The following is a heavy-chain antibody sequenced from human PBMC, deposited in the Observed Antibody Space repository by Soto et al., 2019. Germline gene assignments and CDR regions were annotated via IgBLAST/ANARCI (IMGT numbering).Heavy chain of an antibody. D-gene: IGHD3-3*01. CDR2: ITPHGGST. V-gene: IGHV1-46*03. Sequence: GASVKVSCKAPGDTFTSYYLNWVRQAPGQGLEWVGVITPHGGSTKYAQKFQGRVTMTRDTSTSTVYMELRSRRSDDNAIYYCARASGGNFGIIIEGSNWFDPWRQRPLVTVSS. J-gene: IGHJ5*02. CDR3: ARASGGNFGIIIEGSNWFDP. CDR1: GDTFTSYY.